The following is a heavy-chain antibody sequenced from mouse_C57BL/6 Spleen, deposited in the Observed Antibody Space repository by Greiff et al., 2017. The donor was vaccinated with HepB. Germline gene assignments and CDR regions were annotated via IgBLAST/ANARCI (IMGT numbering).Heavy chain of an antibody. CDR2: IDPSDSET. Sequence: VQLQQPGAELVRPGSSVKLSCKASGYTFTSYWMHWVKQRPIQGLEWIGNIDPSDSETHYNQKFKDKATFTVDKSSSTASMQLSSLTSEDSAGYYCARGGRRAMDYWGQGTSVTVSS. J-gene: IGHJ4*01. CDR3: ARGGRRAMDY. CDR1: GYTFTSYW. V-gene: IGHV1-52*01.